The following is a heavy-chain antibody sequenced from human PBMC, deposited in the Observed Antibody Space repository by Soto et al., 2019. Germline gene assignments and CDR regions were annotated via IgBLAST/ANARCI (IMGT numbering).Heavy chain of an antibody. CDR1: GGSISSSSYY. J-gene: IGHJ4*02. Sequence: SETLSLTCTVSGGSISSSSYYWGWIRQPPGKGLEWIGSIYYSGSTYYNPSLKSRVTISVDTSKNQFSLKLSPVTAADTAVYYCATVVVVATTPDYWDQGTLVTVSS. CDR2: IYYSGST. CDR3: ATVVVVATTPDY. D-gene: IGHD2-15*01. V-gene: IGHV4-39*01.